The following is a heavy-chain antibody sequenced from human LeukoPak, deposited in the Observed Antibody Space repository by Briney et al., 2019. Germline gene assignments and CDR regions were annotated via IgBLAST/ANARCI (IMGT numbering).Heavy chain of an antibody. CDR3: ARDLGYGSNWFDP. D-gene: IGHD5-12*01. V-gene: IGHV3-33*08. CDR1: GFTFSSYG. Sequence: PGGSLRLSCAASGFTFSSYGMHWVRQAPGKGLEWVAVIWSDGGNKYYADSVKGRFTISRDNSKNTLYVQMNSLRAEDTAVYYCARDLGYGSNWFDPWGQGTQVTVSS. J-gene: IGHJ5*02. CDR2: IWSDGGNK.